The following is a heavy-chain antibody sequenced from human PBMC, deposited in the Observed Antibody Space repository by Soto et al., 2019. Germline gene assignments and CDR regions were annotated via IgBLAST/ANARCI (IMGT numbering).Heavy chain of an antibody. CDR1: CASINNNDYY. CDR2: VYYSGST. J-gene: IGHJ2*01. D-gene: IGHD3-10*01. V-gene: IGHV4-30-4*01. Sequence: PSEALSLTCTVSCASINNNDYYWRWIRQTPGKGLEWIGYVYYSGSTDYIPSLKSRLSMSIDKSQNQFTQKLNSVTPADTATYYWARRSYYYGKWHVDLWGRGNLGTV. CDR3: ARRSYYYGKWHVDL.